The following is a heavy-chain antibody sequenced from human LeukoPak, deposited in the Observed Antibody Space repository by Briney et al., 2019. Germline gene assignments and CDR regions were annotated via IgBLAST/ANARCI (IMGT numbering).Heavy chain of an antibody. Sequence: ASVKVSCKASGYTFTSYDINWVRQATGQGLEWMGWMNPNSGNTGYAQKFQGRVTMTRNTSISTAYMELSSLRSEDTAVYYCAGSGAYGFRSGYYYVMYWGQGTLVTVSS. CDR3: AGSGAYGFRSGYYYVMY. D-gene: IGHD3-22*01. CDR2: MNPNSGNT. V-gene: IGHV1-8*01. CDR1: GYTFTSYD. J-gene: IGHJ4*02.